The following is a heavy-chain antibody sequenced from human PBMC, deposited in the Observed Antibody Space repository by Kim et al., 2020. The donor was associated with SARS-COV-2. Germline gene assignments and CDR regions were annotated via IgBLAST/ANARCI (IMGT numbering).Heavy chain of an antibody. D-gene: IGHD4-17*01. CDR1: RFSLRAYA. CDR3: ATRGGYGDRWGAFDI. V-gene: IGHV3-23*01. J-gene: IGHJ3*02. Sequence: GGFLRLSCAASRFSLRAYAMDWVRQAPGKGLEWISEIGSGGGDTFYRDSVKGRFTISRDNSMDTLFLQMNSLRPEDSAVYYCATRGGYGDRWGAFDIWG. CDR2: IGSGGGDT.